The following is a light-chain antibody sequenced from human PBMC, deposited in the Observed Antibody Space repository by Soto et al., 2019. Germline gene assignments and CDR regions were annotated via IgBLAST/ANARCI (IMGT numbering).Light chain of an antibody. CDR1: SIDGGGYNY. V-gene: IGLV2-11*01. CDR2: DVS. J-gene: IGLJ2*01. CDR3: CSYAGSYTVV. Sequence: QSVLTQPRSVSGSPGQSVTISCTGTSIDGGGYNYVSWYQQHPGKAPKLMIYDVSKRPSGVPDRFSGSKSGNTASLTISGLQAEDEADYYCCSYAGSYTVVFGGGTQLTAL.